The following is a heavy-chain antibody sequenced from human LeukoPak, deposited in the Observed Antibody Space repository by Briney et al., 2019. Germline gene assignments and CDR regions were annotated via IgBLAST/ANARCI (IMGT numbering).Heavy chain of an antibody. J-gene: IGHJ5*02. D-gene: IGHD2-2*01. CDR3: ARDRYCSSTSCYRGRFDP. CDR2: IRAYNGNT. V-gene: IGHV1-18*04. Sequence: ASVKVSCKASGYTFTSYGIGWVRQAPGQGLEWMGWIRAYNGNTNYAQKLQGRVTMTTDTSTSTAYMELRSLRSDDTAVYYCARDRYCSSTSCYRGRFDPWGQGTLVTVSS. CDR1: GYTFTSYG.